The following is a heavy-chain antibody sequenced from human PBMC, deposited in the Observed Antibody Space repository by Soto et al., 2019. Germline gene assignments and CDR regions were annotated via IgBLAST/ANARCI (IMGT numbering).Heavy chain of an antibody. CDR2: ISASGGST. CDR3: GRGDRYNWKLVDY. Sequence: GGSLRLSCAASGFTFTSHTMNWVRQAPGKGLECVSGISASGGSTYYADSVEGRFTISRDNSRNTLFLLMDSLRAEDTAVYYCGRGDRYNWKLVDYWGQGTLVTVSS. D-gene: IGHD1-20*01. CDR1: GFTFTSHT. J-gene: IGHJ4*02. V-gene: IGHV3-23*01.